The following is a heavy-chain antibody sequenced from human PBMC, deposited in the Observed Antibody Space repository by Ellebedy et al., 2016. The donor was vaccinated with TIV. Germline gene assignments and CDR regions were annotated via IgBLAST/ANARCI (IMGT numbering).Heavy chain of an antibody. Sequence: GGSLRLSXAASGFTFSSYAMHWVRQAPGKGLEWVAVISYDGSNKYYADSVKGRFTISRDNSKNTLYLQMNSLRAEDTAVYYCARAGGYSAYYYYGMDVWGQGTTVTVSS. CDR2: ISYDGSNK. D-gene: IGHD3-22*01. V-gene: IGHV3-30-3*01. J-gene: IGHJ6*02. CDR3: ARAGGYSAYYYYGMDV. CDR1: GFTFSSYA.